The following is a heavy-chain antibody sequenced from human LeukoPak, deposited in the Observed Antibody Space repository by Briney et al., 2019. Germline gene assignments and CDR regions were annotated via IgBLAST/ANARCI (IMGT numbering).Heavy chain of an antibody. Sequence: PGRSLRLSCTASGFTFSSYAMHWVRQAPGKGLEWVAVISYDGSNKYYADSVKGRFTISRDNSKNTLYLQMNSLRAEDTAVYYCARSREDWDPPVYYYYGMDVWGQGTTVTVSS. V-gene: IGHV3-30-3*01. J-gene: IGHJ6*02. CDR2: ISYDGSNK. CDR1: GFTFSSYA. CDR3: ARSREDWDPPVYYYYGMDV. D-gene: IGHD3/OR15-3a*01.